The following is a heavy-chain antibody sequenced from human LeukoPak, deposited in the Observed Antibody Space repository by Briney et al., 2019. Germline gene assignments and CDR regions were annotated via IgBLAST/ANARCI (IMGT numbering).Heavy chain of an antibody. D-gene: IGHD6-6*01. CDR3: ARWEYSSSSYRFDP. Sequence: SVKVSCKASGGTFSSYTISWVRQAPGQGLEWMGRIIPILGIANYAQKFQGRVTITADKSTSTACMELSSLRSEDTAVYYCARWEYSSSSYRFDPWGQGTLVTVSS. CDR2: IIPILGIA. CDR1: GGTFSSYT. V-gene: IGHV1-69*02. J-gene: IGHJ5*02.